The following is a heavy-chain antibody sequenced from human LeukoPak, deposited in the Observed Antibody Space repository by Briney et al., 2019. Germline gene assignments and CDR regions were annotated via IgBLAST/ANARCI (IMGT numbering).Heavy chain of an antibody. V-gene: IGHV4-34*01. CDR2: INHSGST. CDR3: ARGGYYDYVWGSYRYTDNYYYYGMDV. Sequence: SETLSLTCAVYGGSFSGYYWSWIRQPPGKGLRWIGEINHSGSTNYNPSLKSRVTISVDTSKNQFSLKLSSVTAADTAVYYCARGGYYDYVWGSYRYTDNYYYYGMDVWAKGPRSPSP. D-gene: IGHD3-16*02. CDR1: GGSFSGYY. J-gene: IGHJ6*02.